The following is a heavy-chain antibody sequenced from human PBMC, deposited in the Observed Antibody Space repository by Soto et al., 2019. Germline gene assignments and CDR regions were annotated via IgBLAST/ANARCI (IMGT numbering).Heavy chain of an antibody. J-gene: IGHJ4*02. CDR3: ARGRYSGGSHFDY. Sequence: QGQLVQSGAEVKKPGASVKDSCETSGYTFTNYDINWVRQATGQGLEWMGWMNSNSGKIGYAQKFQGRVTMTRNTSISTAYMELSRLRSEDTAAYYCARGRYSGGSHFDYRGQGTLITVSP. CDR2: MNSNSGKI. CDR1: GYTFTNYD. D-gene: IGHD6-19*01. V-gene: IGHV1-8*01.